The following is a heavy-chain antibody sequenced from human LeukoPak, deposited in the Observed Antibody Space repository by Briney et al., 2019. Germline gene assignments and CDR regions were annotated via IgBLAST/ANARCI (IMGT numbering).Heavy chain of an antibody. Sequence: GGSLRLSCAASGFIVSSCYMSWVRQAPGKGLEWVSYISSGGNTIYYADSVKGRFSISRDNAKNSLYLQMNSLRAEDTAIYHCARDWGFAVTRWYFDLWGRGALVTVSS. V-gene: IGHV3-11*04. CDR3: ARDWGFAVTRWYFDL. D-gene: IGHD3-16*01. J-gene: IGHJ2*01. CDR1: GFIVSSCY. CDR2: ISSGGNTI.